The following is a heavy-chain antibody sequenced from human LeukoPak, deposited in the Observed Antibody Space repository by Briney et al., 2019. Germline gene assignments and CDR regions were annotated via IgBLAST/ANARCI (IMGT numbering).Heavy chain of an antibody. CDR2: VDHTGST. CDR3: ARGRVSSSTWYSTYYYLLYMDF. V-gene: IGHV4-59*01. D-gene: IGHD2/OR15-2a*01. CDR1: DDSITMYY. Sequence: QASETLSLTCTVSDDSITMYYWTWIRQPPGKGLEWIGYVDHTGSTKFNPSLNGRVSISRDTSKNFFSLRLRSVTAADTAVYFCARGRVSSSTWYSTYYYLLYMDFWGKGTTVTVSS. J-gene: IGHJ6*03.